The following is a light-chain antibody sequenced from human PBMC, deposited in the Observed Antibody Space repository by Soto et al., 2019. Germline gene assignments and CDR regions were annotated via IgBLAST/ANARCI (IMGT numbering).Light chain of an antibody. Sequence: DIQMTQSPSSLSASVGDSVTITCQASHDISNYLNWYQQKPGQAPKLLIYDASNLETGVPSRFSGSGSGTDFTFTISSLQPEDFATYYCQQYDNLLFTFGPGTKVDVK. J-gene: IGKJ3*01. CDR1: HDISNY. CDR3: QQYDNLLFT. CDR2: DAS. V-gene: IGKV1-33*01.